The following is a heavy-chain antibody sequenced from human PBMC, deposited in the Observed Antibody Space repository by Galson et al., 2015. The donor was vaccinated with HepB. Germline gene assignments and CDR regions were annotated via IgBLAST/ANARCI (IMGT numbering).Heavy chain of an antibody. CDR2: ISSSSSSI. V-gene: IGHV3-48*03. CDR1: EFTFRNYE. Sequence: SLRLSCAAPEFTFRNYEMNWVRQAPGKGLQRVSYISSSSSSIYYADSVRGRFTISRDNAKKSLYLQMNSLRVGDTAVYYCARVIRHFDLWGRGTLVTVSS. J-gene: IGHJ2*01. CDR3: ARVIRHFDL. D-gene: IGHD3-16*01.